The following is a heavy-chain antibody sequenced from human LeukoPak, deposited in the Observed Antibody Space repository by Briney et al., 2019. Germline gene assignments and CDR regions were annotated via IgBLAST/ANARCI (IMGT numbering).Heavy chain of an antibody. V-gene: IGHV3-23*01. CDR1: GFTFSRYG. CDR2: ISGSGTSS. Sequence: GGSLRLSCAATGFTFSRYGMSWVRQAPGKGLEWVSLISGSGTSSKYADSVKGRFTISRDNAKNSPYLQMNSLRAEDTAVYYCARDYAGGWPHFDSWGQGTLVTVSS. CDR3: ARDYAGGWPHFDS. D-gene: IGHD6-19*01. J-gene: IGHJ4*02.